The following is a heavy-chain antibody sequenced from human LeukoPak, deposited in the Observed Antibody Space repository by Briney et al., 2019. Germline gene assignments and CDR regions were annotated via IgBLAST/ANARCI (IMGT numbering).Heavy chain of an antibody. D-gene: IGHD6-6*01. Sequence: GGSLRLSCAASGFTFSDYYMSWIRQAPGKGLEWVSYISSSGSTTYYADSVKGRFTISRDNAKNSLYLQMNSLRAEDTAVYYCAGGPRRGVAARGYYYYGMDVWGQGTTVTVSS. J-gene: IGHJ6*02. CDR1: GFTFSDYY. CDR3: AGGPRRGVAARGYYYYGMDV. CDR2: ISSSGSTT. V-gene: IGHV3-11*01.